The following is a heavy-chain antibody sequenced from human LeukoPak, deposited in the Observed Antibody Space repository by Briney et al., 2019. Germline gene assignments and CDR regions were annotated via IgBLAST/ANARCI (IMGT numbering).Heavy chain of an antibody. V-gene: IGHV3-11*06. D-gene: IGHD3-3*02. J-gene: IGHJ5*02. CDR1: GFTFSNSY. CDR2: IDTTGSKT. CDR3: ARDWAAFNESWFDP. Sequence: GRSLRLSCAASGFTFSNSYMSWISQAPGEGLEWVSYIDTTGSKTDYAEPVKGRFTISRDNAKNSLYLQMNSLRAEDTAVYYCARDWAAFNESWFDPWGQGTLVTVSS.